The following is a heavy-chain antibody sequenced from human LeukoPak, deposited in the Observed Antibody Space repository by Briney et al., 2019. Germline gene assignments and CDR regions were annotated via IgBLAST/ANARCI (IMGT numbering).Heavy chain of an antibody. J-gene: IGHJ4*02. D-gene: IGHD3-22*01. V-gene: IGHV3-21*01. CDR3: ARTNYYDSSGYYYRGGYFDY. CDR2: IRSSNSYI. Sequence: PGGSLRLSCAASGFTFSSFSMNWVRQAPGKGLEWVSSIRSSNSYIYYADSVKGRFTISRDNAKNSPFLQMNSLRTEDTAVYYCARTNYYDSSGYYYRGGYFDYWGQGTLVTVSS. CDR1: GFTFSSFS.